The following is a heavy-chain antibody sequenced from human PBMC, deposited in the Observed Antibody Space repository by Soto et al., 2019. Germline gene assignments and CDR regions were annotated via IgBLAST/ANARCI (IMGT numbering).Heavy chain of an antibody. CDR3: AKRQNRGTGRNDAFDI. CDR2: ISGSGGST. V-gene: IGHV3-23*01. Sequence: EVQLLESGGGLVQPGGSLRLSCAASGFTFSSYAMSWVRQAPGKGLEWVSAISGSGGSTYYADSVKGRFTISRDNSKKTLYLQMNSLRAEDTAVYYCAKRQNRGTGRNDAFDIWGQGTMVTVSS. CDR1: GFTFSSYA. D-gene: IGHD7-27*01. J-gene: IGHJ3*02.